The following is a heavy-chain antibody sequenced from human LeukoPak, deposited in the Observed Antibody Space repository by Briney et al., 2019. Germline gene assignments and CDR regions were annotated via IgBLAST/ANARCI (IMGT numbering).Heavy chain of an antibody. J-gene: IGHJ3*02. CDR3: ARDGEAYCGGDCYWENAFDI. D-gene: IGHD2-21*01. CDR2: IIPISATG. CDR1: GVSFSSYA. V-gene: IGHV1-69*05. Sequence: SVKVSCKASGVSFSSYAISWVRQAPGQGLEWMGGIIPISATGNYAQKFQGRVTITTDESTSTAYMELRSLRSDDTAVYYCARDGEAYCGGDCYWENAFDIWGQGTMVTVSS.